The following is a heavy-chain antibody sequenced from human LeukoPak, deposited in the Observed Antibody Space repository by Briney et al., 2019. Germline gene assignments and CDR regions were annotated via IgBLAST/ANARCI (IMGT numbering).Heavy chain of an antibody. Sequence: GGSLRLSCAASGFTVSSNYMSWVRQAPGKGLEWVSVIYSGGSTYYADSVKGRFTISRDNSKNTLYLQMNSLRAEDTAVYYCAKVVGWWGLDAFDIWGQGTMVTVSS. J-gene: IGHJ3*02. CDR1: GFTVSSNY. CDR3: AKVVGWWGLDAFDI. CDR2: IYSGGST. D-gene: IGHD2-21*02. V-gene: IGHV3-53*01.